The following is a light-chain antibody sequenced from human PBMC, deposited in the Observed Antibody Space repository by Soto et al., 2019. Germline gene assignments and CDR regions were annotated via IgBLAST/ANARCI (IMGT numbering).Light chain of an antibody. CDR1: SSNIGSNA. V-gene: IGLV1-44*01. CDR3: AAWDDSLKGYV. Sequence: QSVLTQPPSASGTPGQRVTISCSGSSSNIGSNAVNWYQQFPGTAPKLLIFSNNQRPSGVPDRFSGSKSGTSASLAISGLQSEDEGDYYCAAWDDSLKGYVFGTGTKLTVL. CDR2: SNN. J-gene: IGLJ1*01.